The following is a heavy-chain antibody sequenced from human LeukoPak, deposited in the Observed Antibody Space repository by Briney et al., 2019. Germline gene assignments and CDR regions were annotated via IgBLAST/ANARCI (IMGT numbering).Heavy chain of an antibody. Sequence: PSETLSLTCTVSGGSISSYYWSWIRQPPGKGLEWIGYIYYSGSTNYNPSLKSRVTISVDTSKNQFSLKLSSVTAADTAVYYCARETVEVVPAAIRYYGMDVWGQGTTVTVSS. D-gene: IGHD2-2*02. J-gene: IGHJ6*02. CDR1: GGSISSYY. CDR3: ARETVEVVPAAIRYYGMDV. V-gene: IGHV4-59*12. CDR2: IYYSGST.